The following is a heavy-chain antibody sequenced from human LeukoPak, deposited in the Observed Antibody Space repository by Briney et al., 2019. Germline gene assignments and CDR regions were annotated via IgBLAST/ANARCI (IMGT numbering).Heavy chain of an antibody. J-gene: IGHJ4*02. CDR1: GFTFSTYA. CDR3: AKANWVSNADAVW. Sequence: GGSLRLSCAASGFTFSTYAMSWVRRAPARGLEWVSSIRGGGDTFYADSMKGRFTLSRDDSRNTVYLQLNNLRVEDTAVYYCAKANWVSNADAVWWGQGTLVTVSS. V-gene: IGHV3-23*01. CDR2: IRGGGDT. D-gene: IGHD1-1*01.